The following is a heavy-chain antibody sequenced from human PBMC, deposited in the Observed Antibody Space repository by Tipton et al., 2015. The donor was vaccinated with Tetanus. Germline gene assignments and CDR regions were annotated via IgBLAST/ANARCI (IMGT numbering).Heavy chain of an antibody. D-gene: IGHD3-16*01. CDR1: GYTFTSYG. CDR2: ISAYNGNT. J-gene: IGHJ5*02. V-gene: IGHV1-18*01. CDR3: ARDQTSSHRDLGDNNWFDP. Sequence: QVQLVQSGAEVKKPGASVKVSCKASGYTFTSYGISWVRQAPGQGLEWMGWISAYNGNTNYAQKLQGRVTMTTDTSTSPAYMELRSLRSDDTAVYYCARDQTSSHRDLGDNNWFDPWGQGTLVTVSS.